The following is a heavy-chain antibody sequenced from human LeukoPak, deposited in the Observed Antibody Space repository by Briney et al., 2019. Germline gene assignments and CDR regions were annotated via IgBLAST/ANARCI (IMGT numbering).Heavy chain of an antibody. CDR3: ARVWGRGYSYGSIGY. CDR2: IYYSGST. V-gene: IGHV4-39*07. J-gene: IGHJ4*02. D-gene: IGHD5-18*01. Sequence: SETLSLTCTVSGGSISSSSYYWGWIRQPPGKGLEWIGSIYYSGSTYYNPSLKSRVTISVDTSKNQFSLKLSSVTAADTAVYYCARVWGRGYSYGSIGYWGQGTLVTVSS. CDR1: GGSISSSSYY.